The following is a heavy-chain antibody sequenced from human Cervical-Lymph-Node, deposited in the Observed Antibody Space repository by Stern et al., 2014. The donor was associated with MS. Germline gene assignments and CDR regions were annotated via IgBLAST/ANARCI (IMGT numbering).Heavy chain of an antibody. CDR3: AREATLIVVGIDY. CDR1: GYTFTAFF. J-gene: IGHJ4*02. D-gene: IGHD3-22*01. Sequence: QVQLVESGTKMQKPGASVKVSCKASGYTFTAFFIHWVRHVPGQGLEWMGRLDPNSDDPTYAQKFQDRVTLTRDTSIGTAYLKLSRLTSADTAVYYCAREATLIVVGIDYWGQGTQVTVSS. V-gene: IGHV1-2*06. CDR2: LDPNSDDP.